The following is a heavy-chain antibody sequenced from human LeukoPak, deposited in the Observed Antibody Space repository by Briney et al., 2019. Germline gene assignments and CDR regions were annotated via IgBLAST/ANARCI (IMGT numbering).Heavy chain of an antibody. Sequence: GGSLRLSCAASGFIFGDYAMNWVRQVPGKSLEWVSFVNWHGTTYYADSLKGRFTISRDNSKSSLYLQMDSLRTEDTAFYYCAKDLSYESSGSVIDTWGLGTLVTVSS. CDR1: GFIFGDYA. J-gene: IGHJ4*02. CDR2: VNWHGTT. CDR3: AKDLSYESSGSVIDT. V-gene: IGHV3-43*01. D-gene: IGHD3-22*01.